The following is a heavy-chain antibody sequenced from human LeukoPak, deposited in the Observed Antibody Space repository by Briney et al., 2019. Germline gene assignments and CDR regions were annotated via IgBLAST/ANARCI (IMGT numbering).Heavy chain of an antibody. V-gene: IGHV4-59*01. CDR3: ARGRVSSSTWYSTYYYYFYMDV. J-gene: IGHJ6*03. CDR1: DDSITMYY. D-gene: IGHD4-11*01. Sequence: PSETLPLTCSVSDDSITMYYWTWIRQPPGKGLEWIGYVDHTGSTNFNPSLNGRVSISRDTSKNLFSLRLRSVTAADTAVYFCARGRVSSSTWYSTYYYYFYMDVWGKGTTVTVS. CDR2: VDHTGST.